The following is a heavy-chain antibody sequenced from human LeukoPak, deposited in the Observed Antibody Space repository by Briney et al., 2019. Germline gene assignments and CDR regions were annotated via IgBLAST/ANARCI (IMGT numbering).Heavy chain of an antibody. CDR1: GYTFTSYG. CDR2: ISAYNGNT. CDR3: ARDSYCSSTSCYGMDV. Sequence: GASVKVSCKASGYTFTSYGISWVRQAPGQGLEWMGWISAYNGNTNYAQKLQGRVTMTTDTSTSTAYMELRSLRSDGTAVYYCARDSYCSSTSCYGMDVWGQGTTVTVSS. V-gene: IGHV1-18*01. D-gene: IGHD2-2*01. J-gene: IGHJ6*02.